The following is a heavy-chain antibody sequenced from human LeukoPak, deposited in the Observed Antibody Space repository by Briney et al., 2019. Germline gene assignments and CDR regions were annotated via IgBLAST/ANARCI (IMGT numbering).Heavy chain of an antibody. CDR1: GFNFSGYA. CDR2: ISGSGAGT. V-gene: IGHV3-23*01. Sequence: GGSLRLSCAASGFNFSGYAMSWVRQDPGKGLEWVAAISGSGAGTYYADSVKGRFTISRDNAKNSVYLQMNSLRAEDTALYYCAKGRGFFEGACFDYWGRGTLVTVSS. J-gene: IGHJ4*02. D-gene: IGHD3-3*01. CDR3: AKGRGFFEGACFDY.